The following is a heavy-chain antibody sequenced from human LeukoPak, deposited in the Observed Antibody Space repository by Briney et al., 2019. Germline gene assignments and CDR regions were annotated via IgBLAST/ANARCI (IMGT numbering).Heavy chain of an antibody. J-gene: IGHJ4*02. CDR1: GFTVSSNY. Sequence: GGSLRLSCAASGFTVSSNYMSWVRQAPGKGLEWVSVIYSGGSTYYADSVKGRFTISRDNSKNTLYLQTNSLRAEDTAVYYCARVGSSGCFDYWGQGTQVTVSS. CDR2: IYSGGST. CDR3: ARVGSSGCFDY. V-gene: IGHV3-53*01. D-gene: IGHD6-19*01.